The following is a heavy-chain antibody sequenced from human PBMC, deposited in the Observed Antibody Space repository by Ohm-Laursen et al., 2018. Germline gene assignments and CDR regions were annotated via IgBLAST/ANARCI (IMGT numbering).Heavy chain of an antibody. J-gene: IGHJ4*02. CDR1: GFTFSSYA. CDR2: ISGSGGGST. Sequence: SLRLSCTASGFTFSSYAMSWVRQAPGKGLEWVSAISGSGGGSTYYADSVKGRFTISRDNSKNTLYLQMNSLRAEDTAVYYCAKGPGYSLDYWGQGTLVTVSS. D-gene: IGHD5-18*01. CDR3: AKGPGYSLDY. V-gene: IGHV3-23*01.